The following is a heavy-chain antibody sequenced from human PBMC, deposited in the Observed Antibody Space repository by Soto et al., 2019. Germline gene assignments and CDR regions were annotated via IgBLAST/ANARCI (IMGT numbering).Heavy chain of an antibody. D-gene: IGHD1-1*01. J-gene: IGHJ5*02. V-gene: IGHV1-24*01. Sequence: ASVKVSCKVSGYTLTELSMHWVRQAPGKGLEWMGGFDPEDGETIYAQKFQGRVTMTEDTSTDTAYMELSSLRSEDTAVYYCATASTPYNWNSWFDPWGQGTLVTVSS. CDR1: GYTLTELS. CDR3: ATASTPYNWNSWFDP. CDR2: FDPEDGET.